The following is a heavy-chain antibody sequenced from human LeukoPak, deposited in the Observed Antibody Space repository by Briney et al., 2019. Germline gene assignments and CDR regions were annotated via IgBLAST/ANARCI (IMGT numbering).Heavy chain of an antibody. CDR1: GFTLDDYA. Sequence: GRSLRLSCAASGFTLDDYAMHWVRQAPGKGLEWVSGISWNSGGIGYADSVKGRFTISRDNAKNSLYLQMNSLRAEDTALYYCAKDIGDDYGGNTFDIWGQGTMVTVSS. V-gene: IGHV3-9*01. J-gene: IGHJ3*02. CDR3: AKDIGDDYGGNTFDI. D-gene: IGHD4-17*01. CDR2: ISWNSGGI.